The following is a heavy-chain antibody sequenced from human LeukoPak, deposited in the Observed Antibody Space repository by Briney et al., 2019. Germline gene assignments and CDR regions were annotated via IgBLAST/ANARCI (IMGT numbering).Heavy chain of an antibody. Sequence: SVKVSCKASGGTFSSYAISWVRQAPGQGLEWMGGIIPIFGTANYAQKFQGRVTITTDESTSTAYMELSSLRSEDTAVYYCARSVVSSGWSYDYWGQGTLVTVSS. CDR3: ARSVVSSGWSYDY. CDR1: GGTFSSYA. J-gene: IGHJ4*02. D-gene: IGHD6-19*01. CDR2: IIPIFGTA. V-gene: IGHV1-69*05.